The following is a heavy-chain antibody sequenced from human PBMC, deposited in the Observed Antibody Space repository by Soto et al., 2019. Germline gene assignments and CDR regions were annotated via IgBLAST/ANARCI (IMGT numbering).Heavy chain of an antibody. Sequence: GASVKVSCKASGYTFTSYGVSWVRQAPGQGLEWMGWISAYNGNTNYAQKLQGRVTMTTDTSTSTAYMELRSLRSDDTAVYYCARDGLETGTTILAFWGQGTRVPVPP. CDR2: ISAYNGNT. J-gene: IGHJ4*02. CDR3: ARDGLETGTTILAF. V-gene: IGHV1-18*01. CDR1: GYTFTSYG. D-gene: IGHD1-7*01.